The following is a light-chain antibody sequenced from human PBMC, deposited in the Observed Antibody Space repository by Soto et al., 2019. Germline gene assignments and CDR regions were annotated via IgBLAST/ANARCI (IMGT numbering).Light chain of an antibody. V-gene: IGLV1-44*01. CDR3: AVWDDSLDGRV. CDR1: SSNIGSNT. CDR2: GQN. Sequence: QPVLSQPPSASGTPVQRVTISCSGSSSNIGSNTVNWYQQLPGTAPKLLIYGQNQRPSGVPDRFSGSKSGNSAALASNGLLSEYEASYYCAVWDDSLDGRVFCGGTQLTVL. J-gene: IGLJ2*01.